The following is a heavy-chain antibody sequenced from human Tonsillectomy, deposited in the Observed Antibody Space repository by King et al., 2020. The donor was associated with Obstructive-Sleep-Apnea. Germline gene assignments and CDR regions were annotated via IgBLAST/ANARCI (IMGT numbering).Heavy chain of an antibody. CDR2: IYYRGST. J-gene: IGHJ3*02. Sequence: LQLQESGPGLVKPSETLSLTCTVSGGSISSSSYNWGWFRQPPEKELEWIGSIYYRGSTYYMPSLESRVTISVDTSKNQFSLKLTSVTAADTGVYYCARVRIAARASDIWGQGTMVTVSS. CDR3: ARVRIAARASDI. D-gene: IGHD6-13*01. CDR1: GGSISSSSYN. V-gene: IGHV4-39*07.